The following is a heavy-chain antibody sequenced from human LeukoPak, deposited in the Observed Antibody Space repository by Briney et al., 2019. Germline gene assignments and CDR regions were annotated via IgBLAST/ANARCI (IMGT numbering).Heavy chain of an antibody. CDR1: GFTFSNYG. V-gene: IGHV3-48*03. CDR2: ISSSGSSK. J-gene: IGHJ4*02. CDR3: AREYSSTWYAGRGLFDY. D-gene: IGHD6-13*01. Sequence: GGSLRLSCTASGFTFSNYGMNWVRQAPGKGLGWLSYISSSGSSKYYTDSVKGRVTISRDNAKNSLYLQMNSLRAEDTAIYYCAREYSSTWYAGRGLFDYWGQGTLVTVSS.